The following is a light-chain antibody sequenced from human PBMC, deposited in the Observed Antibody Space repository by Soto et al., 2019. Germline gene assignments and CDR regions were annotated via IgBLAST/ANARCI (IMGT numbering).Light chain of an antibody. V-gene: IGLV1-40*01. CDR1: SSNIGAGYD. CDR3: HSYDRSLLWV. CDR2: GNS. Sequence: QPVLTQPPSVSGAPGQRVTISCTGGSSNIGAGYDVHWYQQLPGTAPKLLIYGNSNRPSGVPDRFSGSKSGTSASLAITGLQAEDEADYYCHSYDRSLLWVFGGGTKLTVL. J-gene: IGLJ3*02.